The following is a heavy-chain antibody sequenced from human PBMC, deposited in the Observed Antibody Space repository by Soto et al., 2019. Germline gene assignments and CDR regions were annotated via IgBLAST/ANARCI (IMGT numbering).Heavy chain of an antibody. Sequence: SETLSLTCPVSGGSVSSGSYYWSWIRQPPGKGLEWIGYIYYSGSTNYNPSLKSRVTISVDTSKNQFSLKLSSVTAADTAVYYCARGERGYSYGSDYWGQGTLVTVSS. D-gene: IGHD5-18*01. J-gene: IGHJ4*02. CDR3: ARGERGYSYGSDY. CDR2: IYYSGST. CDR1: GGSVSSGSYY. V-gene: IGHV4-61*01.